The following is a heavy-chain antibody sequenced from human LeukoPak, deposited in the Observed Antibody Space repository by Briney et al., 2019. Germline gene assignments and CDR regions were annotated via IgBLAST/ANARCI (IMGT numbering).Heavy chain of an antibody. CDR3: ARRDCYVFDY. D-gene: IGHD5-24*01. CDR1: GFTFSSYG. CDR2: IWYDGTNK. Sequence: PGGSLRLSCAASGFTFSSYGMHWVRQAPAKGLEWVAVIWYDGTNKYYADSVKGRFTISRDNSKNTLYLQMNSLSAEDRAVYYCARRDCYVFDYWGQGTLVTVSS. V-gene: IGHV3-33*01. J-gene: IGHJ4*02.